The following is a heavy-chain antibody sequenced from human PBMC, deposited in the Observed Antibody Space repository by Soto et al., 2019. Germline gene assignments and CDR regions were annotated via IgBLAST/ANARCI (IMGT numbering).Heavy chain of an antibody. CDR2: ISYDGGT. J-gene: IGHJ5*02. Sequence: QLQLQESGPGLVKPSETLSLTCTVSGGSIIDLHLYYWAWLRQSPGKGLEWLATISYDGGTFYSPSLESRVTISIDTSKNQFSLNLRSVTAADTAVYYCARDAKIVRRDDGSWYKGDPRFDPWGQGTLVTVSS. CDR3: ARDAKIVRRDDGSWYKGDPRFDP. V-gene: IGHV4-39*07. CDR1: GGSIIDLHLYY. D-gene: IGHD6-13*01.